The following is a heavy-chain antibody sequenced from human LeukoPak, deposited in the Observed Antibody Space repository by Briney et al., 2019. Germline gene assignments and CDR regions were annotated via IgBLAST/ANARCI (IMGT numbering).Heavy chain of an antibody. J-gene: IGHJ4*02. V-gene: IGHV1-8*02. Sequence: ASVKVSCKASGYTFTGYYMHWVRQATGQGLEWMGWMNLNSGHTGFAQKFQGRVTLTWDTSISTAYMELSSLTSEDTAVYYCARNTVATTNYDYWGQGTLVTVSS. CDR2: MNLNSGHT. CDR3: ARNTVATTNYDY. CDR1: GYTFTGYY. D-gene: IGHD5-12*01.